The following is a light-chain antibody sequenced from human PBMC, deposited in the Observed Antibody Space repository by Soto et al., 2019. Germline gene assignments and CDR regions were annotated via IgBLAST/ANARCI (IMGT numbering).Light chain of an antibody. J-gene: IGKJ3*01. CDR2: DAS. V-gene: IGKV3-11*01. CDR1: QSVSSY. Sequence: EIVLTQSPATLSLSPGERATLSCRASQSVSSYLAWYQQKPGQAPRLLIYDASNRATGIPARFSGSGSGTDFGLTISSLEPEDFAVYYCQQRSNWPTFGPGTKVDIK. CDR3: QQRSNWPT.